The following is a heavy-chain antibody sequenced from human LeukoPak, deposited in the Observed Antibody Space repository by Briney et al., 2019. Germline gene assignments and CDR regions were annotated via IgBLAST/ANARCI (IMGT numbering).Heavy chain of an antibody. J-gene: IGHJ4*02. CDR1: GFTFSTYW. CDR2: IREDGSHK. Sequence: PGGSLRLSCAASGFTFSTYWMNWVRQAPGKGLEWVAYIREDGSHKNYVDSVKGRFTISRDNAKNSLSLQLSSLRAEDTAVYFCARGGTWGSFDYWGQGTLVTVSS. CDR3: ARGGTWGSFDY. V-gene: IGHV3-7*01. D-gene: IGHD3-16*01.